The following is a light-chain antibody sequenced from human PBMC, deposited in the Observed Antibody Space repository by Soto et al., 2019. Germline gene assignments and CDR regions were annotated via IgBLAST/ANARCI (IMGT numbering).Light chain of an antibody. Sequence: AIRMTQSPSSFSASTGDRVTITCRASQGFNNYLAWYHQKPGKAPELLIYAASTLQSGVPSRFSGSGSGTDFTLTISNLQSEDSATYYCQQYYSYPLTFGGGTKVEIK. J-gene: IGKJ4*01. CDR3: QQYYSYPLT. V-gene: IGKV1-8*01. CDR2: AAS. CDR1: QGFNNY.